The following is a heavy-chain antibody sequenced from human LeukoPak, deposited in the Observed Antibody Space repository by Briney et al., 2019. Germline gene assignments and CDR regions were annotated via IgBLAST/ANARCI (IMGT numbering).Heavy chain of an antibody. CDR2: IGNTET. CDR1: GFTFNIYA. Sequence: QPGGSLRLSCAASGFTFNIYAMSWVRQTPGKGLEWVSTIGNTETYYADSVQGRFTISRDNSKNTLYLQMNSLRAEDTAVYYCAKDVIIQVVAATFDPWGQGTLVTVSS. CDR3: AKDVIIQVVAATFDP. J-gene: IGHJ5*02. V-gene: IGHV3-23*01. D-gene: IGHD2-15*01.